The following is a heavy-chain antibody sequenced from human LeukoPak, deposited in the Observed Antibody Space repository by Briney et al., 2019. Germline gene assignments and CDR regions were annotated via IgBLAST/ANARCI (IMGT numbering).Heavy chain of an antibody. CDR3: ARDTITLSYFDY. CDR1: GYTFTSYG. J-gene: IGHJ4*02. CDR2: ISAYNGNT. D-gene: IGHD5-12*01. Sequence: GASVKVSCKASGYTFTSYGISWVRQAPGQGLEWMGWISAYNGNTNYAQKLQGRVTITADKSTSTAYMELSSLRSEDTAVYYCARDTITLSYFDYWGQGTLVTVSS. V-gene: IGHV1-18*01.